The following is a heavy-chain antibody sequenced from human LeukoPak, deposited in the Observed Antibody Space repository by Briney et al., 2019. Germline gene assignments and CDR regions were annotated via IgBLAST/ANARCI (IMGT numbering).Heavy chain of an antibody. Sequence: SETLSLTCSVSGGSLSSYYWSWLRQPAGKGLEWIGRIYTSGSTNYNPSLKSRVTISVDTSKNQFSLKLSSVTAADTAVYYCARGIVVVAQLGFYFYYMDVWGKGTTVTISS. CDR1: GGSLSSYY. D-gene: IGHD2-15*01. J-gene: IGHJ6*03. CDR3: ARGIVVVAQLGFYFYYMDV. V-gene: IGHV4-4*07. CDR2: IYTSGST.